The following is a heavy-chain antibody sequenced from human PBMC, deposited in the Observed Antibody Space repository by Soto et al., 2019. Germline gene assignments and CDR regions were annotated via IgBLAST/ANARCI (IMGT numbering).Heavy chain of an antibody. CDR3: ARHSAGYCSGGSCYVPFDP. V-gene: IGHV5-51*01. D-gene: IGHD2-15*01. CDR1: GYSFTSYW. J-gene: IGHJ5*02. CDR2: IYPGDSDT. Sequence: GESLKISCKGSGYSFTSYWIGWVRQMPGKGLEWMGIIYPGDSDTRYSPSFQGQVTISADKSISTAYLQWSSLKASDTAMYYCARHSAGYCSGGSCYVPFDPWGQGTLVTVSS.